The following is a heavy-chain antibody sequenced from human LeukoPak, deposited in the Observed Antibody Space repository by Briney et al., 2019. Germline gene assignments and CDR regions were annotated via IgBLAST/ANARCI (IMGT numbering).Heavy chain of an antibody. D-gene: IGHD2-15*01. CDR2: VYYSGST. J-gene: IGHJ6*02. CDR1: GGSISSSSYY. V-gene: IGHV4-39*07. Sequence: PSETLSLTCTVSGGSISSSSYYWVWIRQPPGKGLEWIGCVYYSGSTYYNPSLKSRVTISADTSKSQFSLKLSSVTAADTAVYYCARERTDIVVVVAARELPGGYGMDVWGQGTTVTVSS. CDR3: ARERTDIVVVVAARELPGGYGMDV.